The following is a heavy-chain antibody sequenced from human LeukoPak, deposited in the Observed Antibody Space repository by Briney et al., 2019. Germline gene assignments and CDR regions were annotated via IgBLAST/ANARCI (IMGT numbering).Heavy chain of an antibody. CDR1: GGSISSSSYY. D-gene: IGHD3-16*01. J-gene: IGHJ3*02. CDR2: IYYSGTT. V-gene: IGHV4-39*07. Sequence: PSETLSLTCSVSGGSISSSSYYGGWIRQPPGKGLEWIGNIYYSGTTYYNPSLQSRVTVSVDTPKNQFSLKLSSVTAADTAVYYCARDGGNIWGQGTMVTVSS. CDR3: ARDGGNI.